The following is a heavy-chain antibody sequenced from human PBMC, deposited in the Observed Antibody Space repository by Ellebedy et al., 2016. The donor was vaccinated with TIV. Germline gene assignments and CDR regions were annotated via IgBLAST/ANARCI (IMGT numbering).Heavy chain of an antibody. Sequence: GESLKISXAGSGFTFDNYAVHWVRQAPGKGLEWVSSISSSSSYIYYADSVKGRFTISRDNAKNSLYLQMNSLRAEDTAVYYCASEPDYGDYYTDYWGQGTLVTVSS. CDR3: ASEPDYGDYYTDY. D-gene: IGHD4-17*01. V-gene: IGHV3-21*01. J-gene: IGHJ4*02. CDR2: ISSSSSYI. CDR1: GFTFDNYA.